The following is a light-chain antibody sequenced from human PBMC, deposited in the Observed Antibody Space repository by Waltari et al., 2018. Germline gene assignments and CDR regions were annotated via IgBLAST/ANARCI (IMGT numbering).Light chain of an antibody. CDR1: KLGNKY. J-gene: IGLJ2*01. Sequence: SYELTQPPSVSVSPGQTASITCSGDKLGNKYACWYQQKPGQSPVLVIYQGTKRPSGLPERFSGSNSGNTATLTISETQAMDEADYYCHAWDSSTVVFGGGTKLTVL. CDR3: HAWDSSTVV. V-gene: IGLV3-1*01. CDR2: QGT.